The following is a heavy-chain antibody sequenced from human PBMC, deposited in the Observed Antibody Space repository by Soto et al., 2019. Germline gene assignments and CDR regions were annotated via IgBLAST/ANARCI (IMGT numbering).Heavy chain of an antibody. V-gene: IGHV1-18*01. CDR2: ISAYNGKT. Sequence: QVQLVQSGAEVKKPGASVKVSCKASGYTFTSYGISWVRQAPGQGLGWMGRISAYNGKTNSAKKLKGRVTMTTHTSTSTAYMELRCLRSDDTAVYYCASSLLVGYGLEGESDWGQGTLVTVSS. CDR3: ASSLLVGYGLEGESD. D-gene: IGHD5-18*01. J-gene: IGHJ4*02. CDR1: GYTFTSYG.